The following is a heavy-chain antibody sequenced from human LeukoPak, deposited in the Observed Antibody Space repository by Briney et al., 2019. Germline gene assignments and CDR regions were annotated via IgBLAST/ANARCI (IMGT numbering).Heavy chain of an antibody. V-gene: IGHV3-13*01. J-gene: IGHJ4*02. CDR3: ARGGPGYYLDY. CDR2: IGTAGDT. CDR1: GFTFDDYA. Sequence: GSLRLSCAASGFTFDDYAMHWVRQATGKGLEWVSTIGTAGDTYYPGSVKGRFTISRENAKNSLYLQMNILKAGDTAVYYCARGGPGYYLDYWGQGTLVTVSP.